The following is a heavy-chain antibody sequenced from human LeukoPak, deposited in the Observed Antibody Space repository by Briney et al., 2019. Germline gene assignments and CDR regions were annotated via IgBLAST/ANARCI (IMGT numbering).Heavy chain of an antibody. D-gene: IGHD6-13*01. CDR1: GYTFTDYY. Sequence: ASVNVSCKASGYTFTDYYMHWVRQAPGQGLEWMGWINPNSGGTNYAQKFQGWVTMTRDTSISTAYMELNRLRSDDTAVYYCARDQASAAVGTVYYYHGMDVWGQGTTVTVSS. CDR2: INPNSGGT. CDR3: ARDQASAAVGTVYYYHGMDV. V-gene: IGHV1-2*04. J-gene: IGHJ6*02.